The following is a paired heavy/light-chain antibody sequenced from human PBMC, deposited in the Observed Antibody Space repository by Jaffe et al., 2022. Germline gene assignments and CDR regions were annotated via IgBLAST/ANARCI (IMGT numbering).Light chain of an antibody. CDR1: SSDIGGYNF. J-gene: IGLJ2*01. V-gene: IGLV2-14*03. CDR2: EVS. CDR3: SSYRSSTTPVV. Sequence: QSALTQPASVSGSPGQSITISCTGTSSDIGGYNFVSWYQQHPGKAPKVIIYEVSNRPSGVSNRFSGSKSGNTASLTISGLQGEDEADYYCSSYRSSTTPVVFGGGTKLTVL.
Heavy chain of an antibody. CDR2: ISTTGSNT. CDR3: SRRASGTSVYHFYYMDV. D-gene: IGHD3-10*01. CDR1: GFNFGTYV. V-gene: IGHV3-23*01. J-gene: IGHJ6*03. Sequence: EVQLLESGGDLVQPGGSLRLSCAASGFNFGTYVMNWVRQAPGKGLEWVSAISTTGSNTYYADSVKGRFAISRDNAKSTLFLQMNSLRAEDTAVYYCSRRASGTSVYHFYYMDVWGKGTTVTVSS.